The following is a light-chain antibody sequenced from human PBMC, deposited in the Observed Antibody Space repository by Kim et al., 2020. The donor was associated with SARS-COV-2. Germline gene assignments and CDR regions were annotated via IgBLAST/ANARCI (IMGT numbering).Light chain of an antibody. J-gene: IGLJ2*01. CDR2: RNN. CDR1: SSNIGSNY. CDR3: AACDDSLSGPV. V-gene: IGLV1-47*01. Sequence: QSVLTQPPSASGTPGQRVTISCSGSSSNIGSNYVYWYQQLPGTAPKLLIYRNNQRPSGVPDRFSGSKSGTSAFLAIRGLRSEDEAVYYCAACDDSLSGPVFGGGTQLTVL.